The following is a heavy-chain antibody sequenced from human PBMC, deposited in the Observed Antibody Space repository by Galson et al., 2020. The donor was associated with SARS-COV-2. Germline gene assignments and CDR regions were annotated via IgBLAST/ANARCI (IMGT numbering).Heavy chain of an antibody. CDR3: ARQGVNMIVLVTVPGWYFDL. V-gene: IGHV4-38-2*02. Sequence: SETLSLTCTVSGYSVSTTNYWGWVRQPPGRGLEWIGSVYPSGTTYYNPSLKSRVTKSVDTSKNQFSLRLDSVTAADTALYYCARQGVNMIVLVTVPGWYFDLWGRGTLVTVSS. CDR2: VYPSGTT. CDR1: GYSVSTTNY. D-gene: IGHD3-22*01. J-gene: IGHJ2*01.